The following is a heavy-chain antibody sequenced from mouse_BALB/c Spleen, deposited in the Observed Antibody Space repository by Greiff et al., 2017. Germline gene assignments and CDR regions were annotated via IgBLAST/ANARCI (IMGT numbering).Heavy chain of an antibody. CDR2: IWAGGST. CDR1: GFSLTSYG. V-gene: IGHV2-9*02. CDR3: AREDYYGSSYGGDY. Sequence: VQRVESGPGLVAPSQSLSITCTVSGFSLTSYGVHWVRQPPGKGLEWLGVIWAGGSTNYNSALMSRLSISKDNSKSQVFLKMNSLQTDDTAMYYCAREDYYGSSYGGDYWGQGTSVTVSS. J-gene: IGHJ4*01. D-gene: IGHD1-1*01.